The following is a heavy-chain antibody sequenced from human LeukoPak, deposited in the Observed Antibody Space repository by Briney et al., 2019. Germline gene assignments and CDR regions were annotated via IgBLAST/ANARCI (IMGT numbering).Heavy chain of an antibody. D-gene: IGHD3-10*01. CDR3: ASLRTGDFDY. V-gene: IGHV4-39*01. CDR2: IYYSGST. CDR1: GGFITAYY. Sequence: PSETLSLTCAVTGGFITAYYWGWIRQPPGKGLEWIGNIYYSGSTYYNPSFKSRLTISVDTSKNQFSLKLSSVTAADTAVYSCASLRTGDFDYWGQGALVTVSS. J-gene: IGHJ4*02.